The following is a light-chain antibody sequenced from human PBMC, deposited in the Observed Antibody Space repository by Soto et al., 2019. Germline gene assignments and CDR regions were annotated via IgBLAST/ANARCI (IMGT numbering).Light chain of an antibody. CDR3: QQYNNCPLT. Sequence: ETGMTQSPATLSVSPGERATLSCRARQSVSTNLAWYQQKPGQAPRLLIYGTSTRATGIPARFSGSGSGTEFTLTISSLQSEDFSVYYCQQYNNCPLTFGGGTRVEIK. V-gene: IGKV3-15*01. CDR1: QSVSTN. J-gene: IGKJ4*01. CDR2: GTS.